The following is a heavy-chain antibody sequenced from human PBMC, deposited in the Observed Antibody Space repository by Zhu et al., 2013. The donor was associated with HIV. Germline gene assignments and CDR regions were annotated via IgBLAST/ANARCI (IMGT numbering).Heavy chain of an antibody. Sequence: QVQLVQSGAEVKKPGASVKVSCKASGYTFTSYGISWVRQAPGQGLEWMGWISAYNGNTNYAQKLQGRVTMTTDTSTSTAYMELRSLRSDDTAVYYCARDYYDYVWGSYRQMFDPWGQGTLVTVSS. J-gene: IGHJ5*02. CDR2: ISAYNGNT. CDR1: GYTFTSYG. V-gene: IGHV1-18*01. D-gene: IGHD3-16*02. CDR3: ARDYYDYVWGSYRQMFDP.